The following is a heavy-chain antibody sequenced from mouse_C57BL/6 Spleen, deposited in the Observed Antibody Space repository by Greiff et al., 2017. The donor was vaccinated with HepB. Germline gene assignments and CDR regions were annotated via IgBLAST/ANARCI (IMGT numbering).Heavy chain of an antibody. V-gene: IGHV1-64*01. CDR1: GYTFTSYW. J-gene: IGHJ1*03. CDR3: ARSHYDGSSDSYWYCEV. D-gene: IGHD1-1*01. CDR2: IHPNSGRT. Sequence: VQLQQPGAELVKPGASVKLSCKASGYTFTSYWMHWVKQRPGQGLEWIGMIHPNSGRTNYNEKFKSKATLTVDKSSSTAYMQLSSLTSEDAAVYDWARSHYDGSSDSYWYCEVWGTGTTVTVSS.